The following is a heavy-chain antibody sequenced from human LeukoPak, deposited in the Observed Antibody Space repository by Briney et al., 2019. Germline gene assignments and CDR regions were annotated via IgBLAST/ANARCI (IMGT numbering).Heavy chain of an antibody. V-gene: IGHV4-59*08. D-gene: IGHD1-26*01. CDR1: GGSINSYY. Sequence: KTSETLSLTCNVSGGSINSYYWSWIRQPPGKGLEWIGYMYYSGNTNYNPSVKSRVTTSVDSSKNQFSLKLSSVTAADTAVYYCARHTLVGARNAFDIWGQGTMVTVSS. CDR3: ARHTLVGARNAFDI. J-gene: IGHJ3*02. CDR2: MYYSGNT.